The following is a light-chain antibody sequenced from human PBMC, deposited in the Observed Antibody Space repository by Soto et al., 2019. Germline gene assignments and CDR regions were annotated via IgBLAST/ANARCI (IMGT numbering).Light chain of an antibody. V-gene: IGKV3-11*01. CDR3: QQYNTYRA. Sequence: EIVLTQSPATLSLSPGERATLSCRASQSVSSYLAWYQQKPGQAPRLLIYDASNRATGIPARFSGSGSGTDFTFTISSLEPEDFAVYYCQQYNTYRAFGQGTKVEI. CDR1: QSVSSY. J-gene: IGKJ1*01. CDR2: DAS.